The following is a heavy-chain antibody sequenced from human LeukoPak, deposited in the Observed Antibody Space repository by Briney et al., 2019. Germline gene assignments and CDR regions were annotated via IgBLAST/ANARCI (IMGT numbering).Heavy chain of an antibody. CDR2: ISYDGSNK. D-gene: IGHD7-27*01. CDR3: AKGHLTGGY. CDR1: GFTFSNYG. J-gene: IGHJ4*02. Sequence: GGSLRLSCAASGFTFSNYGMHWVRQAPGKGLEWVALISYDGSNKYYPDSVKGRFTISRDNSKNTLYLQMNSLRTEDTAVYYCAKGHLTGGYWGQGTLVTVSS. V-gene: IGHV3-30*18.